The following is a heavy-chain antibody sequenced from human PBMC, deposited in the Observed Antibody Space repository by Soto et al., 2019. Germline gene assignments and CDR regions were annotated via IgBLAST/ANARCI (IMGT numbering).Heavy chain of an antibody. V-gene: IGHV4-34*01. J-gene: IGHJ4*02. CDR2: INHSGST. CDR1: GGSFSGYY. CDR3: ARAFGYSRSWYVVDY. D-gene: IGHD6-13*01. Sequence: QVQLQQWGAGLLKPSETLSLTCAVYGGSFSGYYWSWIRQPPGKGLEWIGEINHSGSTNYNPSLKSRVTISVDTSKNQFSLKLSSVTAADTAVYYCARAFGYSRSWYVVDYWGQGTLVTVSS.